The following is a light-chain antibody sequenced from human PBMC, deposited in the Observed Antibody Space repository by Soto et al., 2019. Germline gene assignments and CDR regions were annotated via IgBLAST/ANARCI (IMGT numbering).Light chain of an antibody. CDR2: EVS. J-gene: IGLJ1*01. Sequence: QCALTQPASVSGSPGQSLTISCTGTSSDVGNYKYVSWYKQQPGKAPKRMIYEVSNRPSGVSNRFSGSKSGNTASLTISELQAEDEADYFCFTYASSGSYVFGPGTKVTVL. CDR1: SSDVGNYKY. CDR3: FTYASSGSYV. V-gene: IGLV2-14*01.